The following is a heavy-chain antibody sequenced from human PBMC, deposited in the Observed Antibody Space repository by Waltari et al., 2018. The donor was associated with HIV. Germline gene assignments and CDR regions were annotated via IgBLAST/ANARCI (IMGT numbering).Heavy chain of an antibody. CDR3: ARDSRGSTWSLNWFDP. CDR1: GFIFNSYR. CDR2: ISSSGNVK. V-gene: IGHV3-21*02. J-gene: IGHJ5*02. Sequence: EVQLVESGGGPVKPGESLRLSCVPSGFIFNSYRMNWVRQAPGKGPELVSSISSSGNVKHYADSVKGRFTISRDNAENSLYLQMNGLRAEDTAIYYCARDSRGSTWSLNWFDPWGQGTLVTVSS. D-gene: IGHD6-6*01.